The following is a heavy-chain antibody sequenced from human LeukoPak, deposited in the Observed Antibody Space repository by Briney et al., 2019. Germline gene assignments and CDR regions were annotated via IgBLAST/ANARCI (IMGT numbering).Heavy chain of an antibody. CDR3: ARNQPFDF. CDR1: GFTFNDYA. J-gene: IGHJ4*02. V-gene: IGHV3-33*01. Sequence: GGSLRLSCAASGFTFNDYAMHWVRQAPGKGLEWVAVIWYDGSNKYFADSVKGRFGISRDNSKNTLYLQMNSLRAEDTAVYYCARNQPFDFWGQGTLVTVSS. CDR2: IWYDGSNK.